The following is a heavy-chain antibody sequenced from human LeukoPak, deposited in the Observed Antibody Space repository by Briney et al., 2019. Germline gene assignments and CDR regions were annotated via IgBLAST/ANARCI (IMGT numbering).Heavy chain of an antibody. CDR1: GFTFSSYA. J-gene: IGHJ4*02. Sequence: GGSLRLSCAASGFTFSSYAMSWVRQAPGKGLEWVSAISGSGGSTYYADSVKGRFTISRDNAKNSLYLQMNSLRAEDTAVYYCARDKYYDSSGFDYWGQGTLVTVFS. V-gene: IGHV3-23*01. CDR3: ARDKYYDSSGFDY. D-gene: IGHD3-22*01. CDR2: ISGSGGST.